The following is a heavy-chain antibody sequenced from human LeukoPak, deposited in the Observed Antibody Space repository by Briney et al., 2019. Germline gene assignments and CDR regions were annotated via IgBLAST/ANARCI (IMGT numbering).Heavy chain of an antibody. V-gene: IGHV3-30*03. Sequence: GGSLRLSCAASGFTFSAYGMHWVRQAPGKGLEWVAVISYDGSNKYYADSLKGRFTISRDNSKNTLYLQMNSLRDEDTAVYYCARDSRFGKLLIPYFDYWGQGTLVTVSS. CDR3: ARDSRFGKLLIPYFDY. J-gene: IGHJ4*02. CDR1: GFTFSAYG. D-gene: IGHD3-10*01. CDR2: ISYDGSNK.